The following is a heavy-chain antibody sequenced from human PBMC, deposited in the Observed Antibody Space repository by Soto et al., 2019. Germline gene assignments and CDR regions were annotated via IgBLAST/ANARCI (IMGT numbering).Heavy chain of an antibody. Sequence: QITLKESGPTLVQPTQTLTLTCTVSGFSLNTYGVGVGWIRQPPGKALEWLALLYWDDDKRYSPSLKSRLTITTDTSQNQVVLTMTNMDPVDTVTYYCARALGSWGAYYFDYWGQGTLVTVSS. CDR1: GFSLNTYGVG. J-gene: IGHJ4*02. V-gene: IGHV2-5*02. CDR2: LYWDDDK. D-gene: IGHD3-16*01. CDR3: ARALGSWGAYYFDY.